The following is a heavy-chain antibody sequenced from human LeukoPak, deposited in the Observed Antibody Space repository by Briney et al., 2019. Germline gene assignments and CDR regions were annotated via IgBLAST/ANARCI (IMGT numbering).Heavy chain of an antibody. Sequence: SETLSLTCSVSGGSVNSYYWSWIRQPPGKGLEWIGYIYTTGRTNYNPSLKSRVTISVDTSKNQFSLKLSSVTAADTAVYYCAKNLGSGGLYDIWGQGTMVTVSS. J-gene: IGHJ3*02. CDR3: AKNLGSGGLYDI. CDR1: GGSVNSYY. V-gene: IGHV4-4*09. D-gene: IGHD3-16*01. CDR2: IYTTGRT.